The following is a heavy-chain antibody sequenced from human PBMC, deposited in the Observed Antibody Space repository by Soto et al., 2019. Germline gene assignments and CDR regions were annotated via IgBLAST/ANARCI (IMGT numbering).Heavy chain of an antibody. J-gene: IGHJ4*02. CDR3: ARHNYGSGSTYFDY. V-gene: IGHV4-59*08. CDR2: IYYSGST. CDR1: GGSISSYY. Sequence: QVQLQESGPGLVKPSETLSLTCTVSGGSISSYYWSWIRQPPGKGLEWIGYIYYSGSTNYNPSLKSRATISVDTSKNQFSLKLNSMTAAETAVYYCARHNYGSGSTYFDYWGQGTLVTVSS. D-gene: IGHD3-10*01.